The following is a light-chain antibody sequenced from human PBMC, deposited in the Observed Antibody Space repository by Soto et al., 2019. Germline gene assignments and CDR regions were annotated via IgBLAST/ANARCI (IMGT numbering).Light chain of an antibody. J-gene: IGKJ5*01. CDR1: QSVSRY. CDR2: DAF. Sequence: EIVLTQSPVTLSLSPGERATLSCRASQSVSRYLAWYQQKPDQAPRLLIYDAFNRATGIPARFSGSGSGTDFTLTISSLEPEDFVVYYYQQRSNWPITFGQGTRLEIK. CDR3: QQRSNWPIT. V-gene: IGKV3-11*01.